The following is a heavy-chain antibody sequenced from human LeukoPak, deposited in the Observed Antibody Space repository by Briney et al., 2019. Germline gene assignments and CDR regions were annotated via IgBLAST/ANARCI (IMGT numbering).Heavy chain of an antibody. V-gene: IGHV3-11*04. CDR1: GFTFSDYY. CDR3: AREWGSGSYPLDY. D-gene: IGHD1-26*01. Sequence: GGSLRLSCAASGFTFSDYYMSWIRQAPGKGLEWVSYIRSSGSTIYYADSVKGRFTISRDNAKNSLYLQMNSLRAEDTAVYYCAREWGSGSYPLDYWGQGTLVTVSS. CDR2: IRSSGSTI. J-gene: IGHJ4*02.